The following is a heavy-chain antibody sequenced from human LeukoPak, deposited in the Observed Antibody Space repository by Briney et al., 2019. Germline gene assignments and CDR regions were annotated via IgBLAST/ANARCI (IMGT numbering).Heavy chain of an antibody. J-gene: IGHJ3*02. Sequence: TASETLSLTCTVSGGSISSYYWSWIRQPPGKGLEWIGYIYYSGSTNYNPSLKSRVTISVDTSKNQFSLKLSSVTAADTAVYYCARDSTYPRGVIPDAFDIWGQGTMVTVSS. CDR1: GGSISSYY. D-gene: IGHD3-10*01. CDR3: ARDSTYPRGVIPDAFDI. V-gene: IGHV4-59*01. CDR2: IYYSGST.